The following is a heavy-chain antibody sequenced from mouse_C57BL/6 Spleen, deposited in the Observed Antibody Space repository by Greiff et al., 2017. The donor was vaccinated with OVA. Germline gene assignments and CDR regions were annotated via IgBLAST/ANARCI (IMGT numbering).Heavy chain of an antibody. CDR1: GYTFTSYW. CDR3: ARCSFGYYVYFDY. Sequence: VQLQQPGTELVKPGASVKLSCKASGYTFTSYWMHWVKQRPGQGLEWIGNINPSNGGTNYNEKFKSKATLTVDKSSSTAYMQLSSLTSEDSAVYYCARCSFGYYVYFDYWGQGTTLTVSS. CDR2: INPSNGGT. D-gene: IGHD2-3*01. J-gene: IGHJ2*01. V-gene: IGHV1-53*01.